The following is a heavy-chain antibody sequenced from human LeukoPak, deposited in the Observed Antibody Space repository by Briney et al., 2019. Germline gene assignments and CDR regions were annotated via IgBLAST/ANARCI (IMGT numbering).Heavy chain of an antibody. J-gene: IGHJ4*02. Sequence: SVKVSRKASGGTFSSYAISWVRQAPGQGLEWMGRIIPIFGTANYAQKFQGRVTITADKSTSTAYMELSSLRSEDTAVYYCARGRDNWNTLYYFDYWGQGTLVTVSS. CDR1: GGTFSSYA. V-gene: IGHV1-69*06. D-gene: IGHD1/OR15-1a*01. CDR3: ARGRDNWNTLYYFDY. CDR2: IIPIFGTA.